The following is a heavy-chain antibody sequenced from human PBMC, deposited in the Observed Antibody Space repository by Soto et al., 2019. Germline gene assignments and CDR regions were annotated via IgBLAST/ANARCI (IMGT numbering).Heavy chain of an antibody. CDR3: AYSSGWPETDI. J-gene: IGHJ4*02. D-gene: IGHD6-19*01. Sequence: QVQLVQSGAEVQKPGSSVKVSCKASGGTFSSYTISWVRQAPGQGLEWMGRIIPILGIANYAQKFQGRVTITADKSTSTAYMELSSLRSEDTAVYYCAYSSGWPETDIWGQGTLVTVSS. CDR2: IIPILGIA. CDR1: GGTFSSYT. V-gene: IGHV1-69*02.